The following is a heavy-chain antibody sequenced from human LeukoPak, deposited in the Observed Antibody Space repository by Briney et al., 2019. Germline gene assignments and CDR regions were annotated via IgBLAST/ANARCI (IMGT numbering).Heavy chain of an antibody. CDR1: GFTLRRYA. Sequence: GRSLRLSCAASGFTLRRYAMDWVRQAPGKGLEWVAGISYDGSNKYYADSVKGRFTISRDNSKNTLYLQMNSVRAEVTAVYYCARDYYYDRGAPEKVDYWGQGTLVTVSS. CDR3: ARDYYYDRGAPEKVDY. V-gene: IGHV3-30-3*01. D-gene: IGHD3-22*01. CDR2: ISYDGSNK. J-gene: IGHJ4*02.